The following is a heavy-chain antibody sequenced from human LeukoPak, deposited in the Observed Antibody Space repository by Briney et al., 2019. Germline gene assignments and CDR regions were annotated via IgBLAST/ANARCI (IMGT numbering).Heavy chain of an antibody. V-gene: IGHV1-46*03. CDR1: GYTFTTDY. CDR2: INPSAGST. CDR3: ARENTYYDFWSGYSYYYYMDV. Sequence: ASVKVSCKASGYTFTTDYLHWVRQPPGQGLERMGIINPSAGSTSYAQKFQGRVTMTRDTATSTVYMELSSLRSEDTAVYYCARENTYYDFWSGYSYYYYMDVWGKGTTVTVSS. D-gene: IGHD3-3*01. J-gene: IGHJ6*03.